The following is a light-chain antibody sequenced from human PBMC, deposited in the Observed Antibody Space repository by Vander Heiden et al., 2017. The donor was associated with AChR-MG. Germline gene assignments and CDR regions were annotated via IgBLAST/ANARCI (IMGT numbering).Light chain of an antibody. Sequence: QSVLPPPPSASGTPGPRVTISCSGSSSSIGKNTVDWCQQDPGTAPKLFIYDNNQRPSGGPDRFSGSKSGTSAALAISGLQSEDEADYYCAAWDDSMNGEVFGGGTKVTVL. CDR2: DNN. CDR3: AAWDDSMNGEV. J-gene: IGLJ2*01. CDR1: SSSIGKNT. V-gene: IGLV1-44*01.